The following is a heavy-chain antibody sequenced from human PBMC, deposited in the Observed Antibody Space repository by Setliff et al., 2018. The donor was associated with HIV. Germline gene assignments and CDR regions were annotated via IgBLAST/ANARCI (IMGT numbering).Heavy chain of an antibody. CDR1: RGSFSHYY. J-gene: IGHJ1*01. CDR3: ASSRSLFGEEYFHH. CDR2: INQERTT. Sequence: SETLSLTCAVYRGSFSHYYWTWIRQSPGKGLEWIAEINQERTTSHNPSLKSRITISVDTSKNQFSLKLRSVTAADTAVYYCASSRSLFGEEYFHHWGQGTLVTVSS. D-gene: IGHD3-10*02. V-gene: IGHV4-34*01.